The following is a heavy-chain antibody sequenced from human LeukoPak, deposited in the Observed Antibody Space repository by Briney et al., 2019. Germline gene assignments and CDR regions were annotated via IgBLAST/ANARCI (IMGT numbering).Heavy chain of an antibody. CDR3: ARVGRDFNWNYDDY. V-gene: IGHV3-48*01. Sequence: GGALRLSCAASGFTFSSYSMNWLRQAPGKGLEGVSYISSSSSTIYYADSVKGRFTISRDNAKNSLYLQMNSLRAEDTAVYYCARVGRDFNWNYDDYWGQGTLVTVSS. J-gene: IGHJ4*02. CDR2: ISSSSSTI. D-gene: IGHD1-7*01. CDR1: GFTFSSYS.